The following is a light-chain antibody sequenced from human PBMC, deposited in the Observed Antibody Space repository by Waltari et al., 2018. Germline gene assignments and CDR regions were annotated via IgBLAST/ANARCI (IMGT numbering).Light chain of an antibody. Sequence: EIVLTQSPGTLSLSPGERVILSGRASQYITGGWMTWYHQKPGQAPRLLIYAVSTRAPGVPDRFSGSGSGTDFTLTISRLEPEDSGVYYCQQYDGLVVTFGGGTKVEIK. V-gene: IGKV3-20*01. J-gene: IGKJ4*01. CDR2: AVS. CDR3: QQYDGLVVT. CDR1: QYITGGW.